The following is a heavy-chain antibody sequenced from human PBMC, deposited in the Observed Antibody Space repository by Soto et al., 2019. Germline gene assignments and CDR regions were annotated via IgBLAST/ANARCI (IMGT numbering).Heavy chain of an antibody. Sequence: GPVKVSCKVSGYTLTELSMHWVRQAPGKGLEWMGGFDPEDGETIYAQKFQGRVTMTEDTSTGTAYMELSSLRSEDTAVYYCATRTLWFGELLLTPYYYYGMDVWGQGTTVTVSS. D-gene: IGHD3-10*01. J-gene: IGHJ6*02. CDR3: ATRTLWFGELLLTPYYYYGMDV. CDR2: FDPEDGET. V-gene: IGHV1-24*01. CDR1: GYTLTELS.